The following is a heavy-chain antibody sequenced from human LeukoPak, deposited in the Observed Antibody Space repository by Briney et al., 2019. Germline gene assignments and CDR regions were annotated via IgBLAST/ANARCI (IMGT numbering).Heavy chain of an antibody. J-gene: IGHJ4*02. CDR1: GYTFTSYA. CDR2: INPNSGGT. Sequence: GASVKVSCKASGYTFTSYAMNWVRQAPGQGLEWMGWINPNSGGTNYAQKFQGRVTMTRDTSISTAYMELSRLRSDDTAVYYCARAYRSYGSGSYYVDYWGQGTLVTVSS. CDR3: ARAYRSYGSGSYYVDY. D-gene: IGHD3-10*01. V-gene: IGHV1-2*02.